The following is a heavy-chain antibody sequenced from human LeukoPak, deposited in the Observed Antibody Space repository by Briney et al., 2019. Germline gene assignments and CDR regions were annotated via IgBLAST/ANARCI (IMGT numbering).Heavy chain of an antibody. V-gene: IGHV1-8*01. CDR1: GYTFTSYD. CDR3: ARGGSIWRFWAIASSTTGTTGSDAFDI. CDR2: MNPNSGNT. Sequence: ASVKVSCKASGYTFTSYDINWVRQATGQGLEWMGWMNPNSGNTGYAQKFQGRVTMTGNTSISTAYMELSSLRSEDTAVYYCARGGSIWRFWAIASSTTGTTGSDAFDIWGQGTMVTVSS. D-gene: IGHD1-1*01. J-gene: IGHJ3*02.